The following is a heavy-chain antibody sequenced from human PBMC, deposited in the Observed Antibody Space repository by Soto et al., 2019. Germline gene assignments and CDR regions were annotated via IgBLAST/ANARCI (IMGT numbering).Heavy chain of an antibody. J-gene: IGHJ6*03. V-gene: IGHV1-18*01. CDR3: ARGRATVYYYYYYMDV. CDR2: ISAYNGNT. Sequence: ASVKVSCKASGYTFTSYGISWVRQAPGQGLEWMGWISAYNGNTNYAQKLQGRVTMTTDTSTSTAYMELRSLRSEDSALYYCARGRATVYYYYYYMDVWGKGTTVTVSS. CDR1: GYTFTSYG.